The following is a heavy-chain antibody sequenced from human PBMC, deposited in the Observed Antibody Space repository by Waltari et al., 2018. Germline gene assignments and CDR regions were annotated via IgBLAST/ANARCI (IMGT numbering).Heavy chain of an antibody. CDR3: AKGVAAAPYFQH. Sequence: EVQLVESGGVVVQPGGSLRLSCAASGFTFDDYTMHWVRQAPGKGPEWVSLISWDGGSTYYADSVKGRFTISRDNSKNSLYLQMNSLRTEDTALYYCAKGVAAAPYFQHWGQGTLVTVSS. D-gene: IGHD6-13*01. CDR1: GFTFDDYT. V-gene: IGHV3-43*01. CDR2: ISWDGGST. J-gene: IGHJ1*01.